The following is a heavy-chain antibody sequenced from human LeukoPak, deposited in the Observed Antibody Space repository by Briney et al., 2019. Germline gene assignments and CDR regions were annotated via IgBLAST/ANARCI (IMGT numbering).Heavy chain of an antibody. CDR1: GASMNNYY. J-gene: IGHJ4*02. V-gene: IGHV4-59*07. D-gene: IGHD3-22*01. CDR2: IYYNGRT. CDR3: ARAFDNGYYFPYDF. Sequence: SDTLSLTRTVSGASMNNYYWGWMRQPPGKGLEGIAYIYYNGRTYYNPSLKGRVTFSVDTSKNYFSLKLTSVTTADTAVYFCARAFDNGYYFPYDFWGQGTLVTVSS.